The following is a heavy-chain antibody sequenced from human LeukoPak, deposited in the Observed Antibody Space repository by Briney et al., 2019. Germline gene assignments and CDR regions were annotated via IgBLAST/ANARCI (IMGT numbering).Heavy chain of an antibody. Sequence: SETLSLTCTVSGGSIITSSYYWGWIRQPPGKGLEWIGNIYHLGNSYYNPSLMSRVTISVDTSKNQFSLRVSSVTAADTAVYYCARLSPDSSRSPYFDYWGQGTLVTVFS. D-gene: IGHD6-13*01. CDR2: IYHLGNS. CDR1: GGSIITSSYY. CDR3: ARLSPDSSRSPYFDY. V-gene: IGHV4-39*01. J-gene: IGHJ4*02.